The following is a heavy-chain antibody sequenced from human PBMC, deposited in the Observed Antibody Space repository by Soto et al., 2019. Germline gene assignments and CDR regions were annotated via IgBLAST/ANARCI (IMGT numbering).Heavy chain of an antibody. CDR1: GYTFSGYY. J-gene: IGHJ6*02. V-gene: IGHV1-2*02. CDR2: INPNSGGT. CDR3: ARSLTEGYCTITGCYTRPLYGMDV. Sequence: AASVKVSCKASGYTFSGYYIHWLRQAPGQGLEWMGWINPNSGGTNYAQKFQGRVTVTRDTPTSTAYMELSRLTSDDTAVYYCARSLTEGYCTITGCYTRPLYGMDVWGQGTTVTV. D-gene: IGHD2-2*02.